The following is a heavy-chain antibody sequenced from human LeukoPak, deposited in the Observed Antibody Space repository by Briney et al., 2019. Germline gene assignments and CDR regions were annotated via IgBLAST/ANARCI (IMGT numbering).Heavy chain of an antibody. D-gene: IGHD5-12*01. J-gene: IGHJ6*04. CDR2: ISSSSSYI. CDR1: GFTFSSYS. Sequence: GGSLRLSCAASGFTFSSYSMNWVRQAPGKGLEWVSSISSSSSYIYYADSVKGRFTISRDNAKNSLYLQMNSLRAEDTAVYYCARDWATGDIVMDVWGKGTTVTVSS. CDR3: ARDWATGDIVMDV. V-gene: IGHV3-21*01.